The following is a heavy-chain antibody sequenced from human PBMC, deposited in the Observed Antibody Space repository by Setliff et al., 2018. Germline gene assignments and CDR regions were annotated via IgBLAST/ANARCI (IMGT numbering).Heavy chain of an antibody. J-gene: IGHJ4*02. CDR2: INHSGST. CDR3: ARSFSRREKFLLDY. CDR1: GGSFSGYY. Sequence: SETLSLTCAVYGGSFSGYYWSWIRQPPGKGLEWIGEINHSGSTNYNPSLKSRVTISVDTSKNQFSLKLSSVTAVDTAVYYCARSFSRREKFLLDYWGQGALVTVSS. V-gene: IGHV4-34*01.